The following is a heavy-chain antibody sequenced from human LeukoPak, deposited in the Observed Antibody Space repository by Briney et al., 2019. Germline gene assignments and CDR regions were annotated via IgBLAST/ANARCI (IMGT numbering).Heavy chain of an antibody. CDR2: IKQDGSEK. Sequence: GGSLRLSCAASGFTFRSYSMNWVRQAPGKGLEWVANIKQDGSEKYYVDSVKGRFTISRDNAKNSLYLQMNSLRAEDTAVYYCARASGRITIFGVVFDAFDIWGQGTMVTVSS. J-gene: IGHJ3*02. CDR3: ARASGRITIFGVVFDAFDI. D-gene: IGHD3-3*01. V-gene: IGHV3-7*01. CDR1: GFTFRSYS.